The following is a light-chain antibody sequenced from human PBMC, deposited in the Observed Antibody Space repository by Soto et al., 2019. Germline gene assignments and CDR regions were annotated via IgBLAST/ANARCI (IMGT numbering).Light chain of an antibody. Sequence: IQMSVTPSSLSAPVGYRVTISCRASQGISNYLAWYQQKPGKVPKLLIYAASTLQSGVPSRFSGSGSGTEFTLTIRSMQPEDVETYYCQNYNSAPLTFGRGNKG. J-gene: IGKJ4*01. CDR3: QNYNSAPLT. V-gene: IGKV1-27*01. CDR1: QGISNY. CDR2: AAS.